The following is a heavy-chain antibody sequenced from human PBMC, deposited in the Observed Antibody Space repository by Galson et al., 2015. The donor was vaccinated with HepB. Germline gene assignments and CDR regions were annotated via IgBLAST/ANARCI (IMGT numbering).Heavy chain of an antibody. V-gene: IGHV3-23*01. Sequence: SLRLSCAASGFTFSNYAMSWVRQAPGKGLEWVSGIRNSGDSTSDADSVKGRFTISRDNSKSTLYLQMNSLRAEDTAVYYCARDRSGHFDYWGQGTLVTVSS. CDR2: IRNSGDST. CDR3: ARDRSGHFDY. D-gene: IGHD2-15*01. CDR1: GFTFSNYA. J-gene: IGHJ4*02.